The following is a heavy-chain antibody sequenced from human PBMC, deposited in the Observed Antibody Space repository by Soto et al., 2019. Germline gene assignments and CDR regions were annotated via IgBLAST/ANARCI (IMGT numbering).Heavy chain of an antibody. Sequence: GGSLRLSCAASGFTFSSYSMNWVRQAPGKGLEWVSSISSSSSYIYYADSVKGRFIISRDNAKNSLYLQMNSLRAEDTAVYYCAREVVVLDFDYWGQGTLVTVSS. CDR1: GFTFSSYS. D-gene: IGHD3-22*01. J-gene: IGHJ4*02. V-gene: IGHV3-21*01. CDR2: ISSSSSYI. CDR3: AREVVVLDFDY.